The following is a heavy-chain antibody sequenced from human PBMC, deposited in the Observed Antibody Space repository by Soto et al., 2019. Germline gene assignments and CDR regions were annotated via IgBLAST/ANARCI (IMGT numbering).Heavy chain of an antibody. V-gene: IGHV3-23*01. CDR1: GLSFSTYA. D-gene: IGHD1-1*01. J-gene: IGHJ3*01. Sequence: GGSLRLSCAASGLSFSTYAMSWVRQAPGKGLEWVSSIGGGDDDRYYADSVKGRFTISRDNSKNTVFLQVSSLSAEDTARYYCAKDRQSYNSVRDPFDFWGQGTVVTVSS. CDR2: IGGGDDDR. CDR3: AKDRQSYNSVRDPFDF.